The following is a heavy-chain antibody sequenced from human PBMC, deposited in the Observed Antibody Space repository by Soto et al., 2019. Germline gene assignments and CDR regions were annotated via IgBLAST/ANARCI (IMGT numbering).Heavy chain of an antibody. Sequence: EVQLMESGGGFVQPGGSLRLSCAGSGFTFSSYSMNWVRQAPGKGLEWVSYISGSSSPSYYADSVKGRFTISRDNAKNSLFLQMNSLRDEDTAVYYCARGFWSGYYGNFDYWGQGTLVTVSS. D-gene: IGHD3-3*01. CDR3: ARGFWSGYYGNFDY. CDR2: ISGSSSPS. CDR1: GFTFSSYS. J-gene: IGHJ4*02. V-gene: IGHV3-48*02.